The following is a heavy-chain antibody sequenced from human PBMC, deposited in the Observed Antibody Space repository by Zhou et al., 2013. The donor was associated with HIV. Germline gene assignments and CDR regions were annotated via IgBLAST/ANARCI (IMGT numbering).Heavy chain of an antibody. CDR2: FIPVLNIA. CDR3: ASGTHDLRALSWLSDN. J-gene: IGHJ4*02. CDR1: GGTFGNYP. Sequence: QVQLVQSGNVLKRPGSSVKISCRASGGTFGNYPISWVRQAPGHGLDWVGGFIPVLNIAHSSQRFQGRVTVSADKSKTISYLELSSLRSEDTALYFCASGTHDLRALSWLSDNWGQGTLVIVSS. V-gene: IGHV1-69*14. D-gene: IGHD3-16*02.